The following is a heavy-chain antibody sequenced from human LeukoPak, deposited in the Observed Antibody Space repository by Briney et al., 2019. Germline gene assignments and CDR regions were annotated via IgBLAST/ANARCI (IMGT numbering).Heavy chain of an antibody. D-gene: IGHD3-3*01. CDR2: ISGSGGST. J-gene: IGHJ4*02. CDR1: GGTIVDYG. Sequence: HAEWSRRLWWTAAGGTIVDYGSSRVRQTPGKGLEWVSTISGSGGSTYYADSVKGRFTISRDNSKNTLYLQMNSLRAEDTAVYYCAKGRYDFWSGYYYFDYWGQGTLVTVSS. V-gene: IGHV3-23*01. CDR3: AKGRYDFWSGYYYFDY.